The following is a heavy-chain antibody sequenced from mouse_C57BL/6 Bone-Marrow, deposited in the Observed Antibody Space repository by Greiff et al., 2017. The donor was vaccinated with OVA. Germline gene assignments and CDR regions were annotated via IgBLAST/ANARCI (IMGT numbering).Heavy chain of an antibody. Sequence: DVHLVESGPGLVKPSQSLSLTCSVTGYSITSGYYWNWIRQFPGNRLEWMGYISYDGSNNYNPSLKNRISNTRDTSKNQFFLKLNSVTTEDTATYYCAKLGRNYAMDYWGQGTSVTVSS. D-gene: IGHD4-1*01. CDR2: ISYDGSN. CDR1: GYSITSGYY. CDR3: AKLGRNYAMDY. V-gene: IGHV3-6*01. J-gene: IGHJ4*01.